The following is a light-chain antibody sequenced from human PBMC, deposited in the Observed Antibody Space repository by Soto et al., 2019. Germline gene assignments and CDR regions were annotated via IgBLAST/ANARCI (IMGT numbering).Light chain of an antibody. CDR2: GAS. Sequence: EIVMTQSPATLSVSPGERATLSSRASQSVSINLAGYQQKPGHAPRLLIYGASTSATGIPARFSGSGSGTGFNLTIYCLPSEEFGVYYCQQYKNWPRTFGGGTKVDVK. J-gene: IGKJ4*01. V-gene: IGKV3-15*01. CDR3: QQYKNWPRT. CDR1: QSVSIN.